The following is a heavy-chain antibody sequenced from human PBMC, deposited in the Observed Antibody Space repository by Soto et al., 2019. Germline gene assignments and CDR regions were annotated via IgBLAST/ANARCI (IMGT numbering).Heavy chain of an antibody. CDR2: ISFDSRDN. D-gene: IGHD2-21*02. Sequence: QVQLVESGGGVVQPGRSLRLSCAASGFTFSAYGIHWVRQAPGEGLEWVATISFDSRDNLYVESMKGPHTISRENSKNTVYLQMDIRGAEASAVYLCARVCGGDCGNAFEIWGQGTVVSVSS. CDR3: ARVCGGDCGNAFEI. V-gene: IGHV3-33*05. CDR1: GFTFSAYG. J-gene: IGHJ3*02.